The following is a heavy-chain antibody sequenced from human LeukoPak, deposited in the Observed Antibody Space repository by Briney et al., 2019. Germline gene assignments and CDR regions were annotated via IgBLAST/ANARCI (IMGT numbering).Heavy chain of an antibody. CDR3: AKVWLWFGELLYDAFDI. D-gene: IGHD3-10*01. CDR1: GFTFSSYS. J-gene: IGHJ3*02. Sequence: PGGSLRLSCAASGFTFSSYSMNWVRQAPGKGLEWVSSISSSSSYIYYADSVKGRFTISRDNSKNTLYLQMNSLRAEDTAVYYCAKVWLWFGELLYDAFDIWGQGTMVTVSS. CDR2: ISSSSSYI. V-gene: IGHV3-21*01.